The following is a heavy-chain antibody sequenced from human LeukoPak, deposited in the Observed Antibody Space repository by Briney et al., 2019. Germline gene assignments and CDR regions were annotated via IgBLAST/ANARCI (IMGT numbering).Heavy chain of an antibody. CDR2: INGNGGGR. V-gene: IGHV3-23*01. D-gene: IGHD2-2*01. J-gene: IGHJ4*02. CDR1: GFTFSNYA. Sequence: GGSLRLSCAASGFTFSNYAMSWVRQAPGKGLEWVSAINGNGGGRYYADSVKGRFTISRDNSRNTLFLHMNTLRAEDTAVYYCAKPRVGDFIVVVPAAEDCWGQGTLVTVSS. CDR3: AKPRVGDFIVVVPAAEDC.